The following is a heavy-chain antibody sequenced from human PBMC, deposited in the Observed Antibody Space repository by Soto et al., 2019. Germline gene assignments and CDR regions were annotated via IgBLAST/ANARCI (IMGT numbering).Heavy chain of an antibody. V-gene: IGHV3-33*01. CDR2: IWYDGSNK. J-gene: IGHJ4*02. D-gene: IGHD4-17*01. Sequence: QVQLVESGGGVVQPGRSLRLSCAASGFTFSSYGMHWVRQAPGKGLEWVAVIWYDGSNKYYADSVKGRFTISRDNSKNTLYLQMNSLRAEDTAVYYCARDLGDYDLPFDYWGQGTLVTVSS. CDR1: GFTFSSYG. CDR3: ARDLGDYDLPFDY.